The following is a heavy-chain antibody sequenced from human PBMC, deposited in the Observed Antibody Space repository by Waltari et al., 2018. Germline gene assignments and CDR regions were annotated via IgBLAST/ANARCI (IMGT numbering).Heavy chain of an antibody. D-gene: IGHD3-3*01. CDR1: GDTCSDNG. V-gene: IGHV1-18*01. CDR3: ARERHRLMEEGYLMALDP. J-gene: IGHJ5*02. CDR2: ISGNNGHT. Sequence: QVQLVQSGAEVRKPGASVKVSCKASGDTCSDNGSSWVRQAPGQGLEWIGWISGNNGHTNHAQKFQGRLIMTADTSATTVYMELTYLTSDDTAVYYCARERHRLMEEGYLMALDPWGQGTLVTVSS.